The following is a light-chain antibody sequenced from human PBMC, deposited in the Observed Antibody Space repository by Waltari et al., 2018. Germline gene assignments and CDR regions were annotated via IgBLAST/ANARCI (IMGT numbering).Light chain of an antibody. CDR1: QGFTNS. CDR3: QQYYSTPWT. J-gene: IGKJ1*01. Sequence: DIQMTQSPSSLSASVGDRVTITCRASQGFTNSLAWYQQNPGKAPKLLLYAASRLQSGVPSRFSGSGSGTDYTLTISSLQPEDFASYYCQQYYSTPWTFGQGTKVEIK. V-gene: IGKV1-NL1*01. CDR2: AAS.